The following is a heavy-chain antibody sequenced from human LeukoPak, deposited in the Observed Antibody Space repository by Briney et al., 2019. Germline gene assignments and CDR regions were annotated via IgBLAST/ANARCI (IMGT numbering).Heavy chain of an antibody. Sequence: PGGSLRLSCAASGFTFTTYWMHWVRQAPANGLVWVSHINSDGSITSYADSVKGRFTISRDNAKNTLYLQMSSLRAEDTAVYYCARVPLGDYVFDYWGQGTLVTVSS. CDR1: GFTFTTYW. D-gene: IGHD4-17*01. J-gene: IGHJ4*02. CDR3: ARVPLGDYVFDY. CDR2: INSDGSIT. V-gene: IGHV3-74*01.